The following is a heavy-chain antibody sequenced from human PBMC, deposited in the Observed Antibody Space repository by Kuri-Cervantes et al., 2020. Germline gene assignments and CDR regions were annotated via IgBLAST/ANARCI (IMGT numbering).Heavy chain of an antibody. CDR2: IYYSGST. V-gene: IGHV4-59*01. Sequence: GSLRLSCTVSGGSISSYYWSWIRQPPGKGLEWIGYIYYSGSTNYNPFLKSRVTISVDTSKNQFSLKLSSVTAADTAVYYCARDKTYSSGRRSHFDYWGQGTLVTVSS. CDR3: ARDKTYSSGRRSHFDY. CDR1: GGSISSYY. J-gene: IGHJ4*02. D-gene: IGHD6-19*01.